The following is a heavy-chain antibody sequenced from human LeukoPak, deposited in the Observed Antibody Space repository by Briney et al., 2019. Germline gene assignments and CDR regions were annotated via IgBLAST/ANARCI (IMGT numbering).Heavy chain of an antibody. J-gene: IGHJ4*02. CDR3: ATYYAGRGGSGY. V-gene: IGHV4-30-4*01. D-gene: IGHD3-10*01. CDR2: SGNT. CDR1: GASISSGAYH. Sequence: SETLSLTCTVSGASISSGAYHWSWIRQPPGKGLEWIGYSGNTDYNPSLDSRVTISVDTSKNQLSLRLSSVTTADTAVYFCATYYAGRGGSGYWGQGTLVTVSS.